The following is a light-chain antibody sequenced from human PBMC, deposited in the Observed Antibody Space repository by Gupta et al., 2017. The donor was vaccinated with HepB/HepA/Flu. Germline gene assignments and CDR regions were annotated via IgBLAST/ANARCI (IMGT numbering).Light chain of an antibody. CDR3: CSYAGSSTHVV. V-gene: IGLV2-23*02. CDR1: SSDVGSYNL. J-gene: IGLJ2*01. Sequence: QSALTQPASVSGSPGQSFTISCTGTSSDVGSYNLVSWYPQHPGKAPKLMIYEVSKRPSGVSNRFSGSKSGNTASLTIAGLQAEDEADYYCCSYAGSSTHVVVGGGTKLTVL. CDR2: EVS.